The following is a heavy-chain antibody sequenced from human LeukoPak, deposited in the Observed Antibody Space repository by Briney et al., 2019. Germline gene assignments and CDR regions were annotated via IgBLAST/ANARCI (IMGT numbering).Heavy chain of an antibody. J-gene: IGHJ4*02. CDR2: ISSSSSTI. CDR1: GFTFSSYS. CDR3: ARDPFDYGDPTGHFDY. D-gene: IGHD4-17*01. Sequence: GGSLRLSCAASGFTFSSYSMNWVRQAPGKGLEWVSYISSSSSTIYYADSVKGRFTISRDNSKNTLYLQMNSLRAEDTAVYYCARDPFDYGDPTGHFDYRGQGTLVTVSS. V-gene: IGHV3-48*01.